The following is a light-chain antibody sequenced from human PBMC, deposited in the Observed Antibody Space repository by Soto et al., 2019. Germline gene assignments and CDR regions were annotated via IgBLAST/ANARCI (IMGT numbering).Light chain of an antibody. Sequence: DIQMTQSPSSLSASVGDRVTIPCRASQSISKYVNWYQHKPGKAPTVLIHAASSLQSGVPSRFSGSGSGTDFFLTISSLQPEDFAVYYCQQSHSKPLTFGGGTKVDI. CDR2: AAS. CDR1: QSISKY. J-gene: IGKJ4*01. CDR3: QQSHSKPLT. V-gene: IGKV1-39*01.